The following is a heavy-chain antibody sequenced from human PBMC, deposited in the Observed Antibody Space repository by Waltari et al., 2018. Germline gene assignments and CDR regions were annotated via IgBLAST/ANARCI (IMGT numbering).Heavy chain of an antibody. V-gene: IGHV1-3*03. D-gene: IGHD6-19*01. CDR1: GYTFTSFP. J-gene: IGHJ3*02. CDR2: INPANGDT. CDR3: ARGRVPEISSCWGNPFDI. Sequence: QVQLVQSGAEVKKPGASVKVSCKASGYTFTSFPMHWVRQAPGQRLEWMGWINPANGDTKYSQDFQGRVNIASDTTASTSYMELNSLRSEDMAVYYCARGRVPEISSCWGNPFDIWGQGTMVTVSS.